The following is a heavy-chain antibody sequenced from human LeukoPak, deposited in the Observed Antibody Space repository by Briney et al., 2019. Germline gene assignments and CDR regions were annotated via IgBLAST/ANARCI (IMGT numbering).Heavy chain of an antibody. CDR1: GGSISSTSYY. CDR2: IYYSGST. Sequence: SETLSLTCTVSGGSISSTSYYWGWVRQPPGKGLEWIGSIYYSGSTYYKPSLKGRPTISVDTSKNQFSLKLSSVTAADTAVYYCARHLVRGAEIDYWGQGTPVTVSS. CDR3: ARHLVRGAEIDY. J-gene: IGHJ4*02. D-gene: IGHD3-10*01. V-gene: IGHV4-39*01.